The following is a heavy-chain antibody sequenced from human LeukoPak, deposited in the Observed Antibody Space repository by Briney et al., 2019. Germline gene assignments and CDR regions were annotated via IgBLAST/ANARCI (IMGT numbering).Heavy chain of an antibody. CDR1: GYTLTELS. J-gene: IGHJ6*02. CDR3: ATSPYCSGGSCYSGRYYYYYGMDV. Sequence: ASVKVSCKVSGYTLTELSMHWVRQAPGKGLEWIGGFDPEDGETIYAQKFQGRVTMTEDTSTDTAYMELSSLRSEDTAVYYCATSPYCSGGSCYSGRYYYYYGMDVWDQGTTVTVSS. D-gene: IGHD2-15*01. CDR2: FDPEDGET. V-gene: IGHV1-24*01.